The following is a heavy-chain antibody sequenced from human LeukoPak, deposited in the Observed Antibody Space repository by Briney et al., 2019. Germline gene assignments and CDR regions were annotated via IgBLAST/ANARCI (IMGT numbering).Heavy chain of an antibody. Sequence: ASVKVSCKASGYTFTTYGISWVRQAPGQGLEWMGWISAYNGNTNYAQKLQGRVTMTTDTSTSTAYMELRSLGSEDTAVYYCAREPLIAVAGYYFDYWGQGTLVTVSS. D-gene: IGHD6-19*01. CDR2: ISAYNGNT. J-gene: IGHJ4*02. V-gene: IGHV1-18*01. CDR1: GYTFTTYG. CDR3: AREPLIAVAGYYFDY.